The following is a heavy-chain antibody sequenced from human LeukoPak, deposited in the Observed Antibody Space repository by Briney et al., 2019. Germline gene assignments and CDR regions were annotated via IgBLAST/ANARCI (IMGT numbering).Heavy chain of an antibody. V-gene: IGHV4-30-4*08. J-gene: IGHJ5*02. CDR2: IYYSGST. Sequence: SQTLSLTCTVSGGSISSGDYYWSWIRQPPGKGLEWIGYIYYSGSTYYNPSLKSRVTISVDTSKNQLSLKLSSVTAADTAVYYCAISGSYGGWFDPWGQGTLVTVSS. CDR3: AISGSYGGWFDP. D-gene: IGHD1-26*01. CDR1: GGSISSGDYY.